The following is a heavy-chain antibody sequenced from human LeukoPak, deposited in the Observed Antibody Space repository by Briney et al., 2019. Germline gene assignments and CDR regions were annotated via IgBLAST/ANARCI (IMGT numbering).Heavy chain of an antibody. V-gene: IGHV1-18*01. J-gene: IGHJ3*02. CDR3: ARGLVTGLPLRGFDI. D-gene: IGHD7-27*01. CDR1: GYTFTSYA. CDR2: ISAYNGNT. Sequence: ASVKVSCKASGYTFTSYAMNWVRQAPGQGLEWMGWISAYNGNTNYAQKLQGRVTMTTDTSTSTAYMELRSLRSDDTAVYYCARGLVTGLPLRGFDIWGQGTMVTVSS.